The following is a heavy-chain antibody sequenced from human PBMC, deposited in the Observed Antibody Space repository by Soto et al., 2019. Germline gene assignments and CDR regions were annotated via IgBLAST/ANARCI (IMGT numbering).Heavy chain of an antibody. D-gene: IGHD1-26*01. V-gene: IGHV4-39*07. Sequence: SETLSLTCTVSGGSISSSSYYWGWIRQPPGKGLEWIGSIYYSGSTYYNPSLKSRVTISVDTSKSQFSLKLSSVTAADTAVYYCASYSMGIVSPFSFDYWGQGTLVTVSS. CDR3: ASYSMGIVSPFSFDY. CDR2: IYYSGST. J-gene: IGHJ4*02. CDR1: GGSISSSSYY.